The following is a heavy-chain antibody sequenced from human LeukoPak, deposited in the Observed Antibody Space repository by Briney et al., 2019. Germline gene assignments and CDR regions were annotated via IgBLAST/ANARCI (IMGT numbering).Heavy chain of an antibody. CDR2: IYHSGST. CDR3: ASQYSSSWYYFDY. V-gene: IGHV4-30-2*01. CDR1: GGSFSGYS. D-gene: IGHD6-13*01. Sequence: NPSETLSLTCAVYGGSFSGYSWSWIRQPPGKGLEWIGYIYHSGSTYYNPSLKSRVTISVDRSKNQFSLKLSSVTAADTAVYYCASQYSSSWYYFDYWGQGTLVTVSS. J-gene: IGHJ4*02.